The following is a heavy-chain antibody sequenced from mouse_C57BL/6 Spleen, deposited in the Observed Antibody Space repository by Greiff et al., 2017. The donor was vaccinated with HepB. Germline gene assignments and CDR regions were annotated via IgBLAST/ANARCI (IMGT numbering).Heavy chain of an antibody. CDR2: IDPSDSYT. V-gene: IGHV1-59*01. CDR1: GYTFTSYW. D-gene: IGHD1-1*01. Sequence: VQLQQSGAELVRPGTSVKLSCKASGYTFTSYWMHWVKQRPGQGLEWIGVIDPSDSYTNYNQKFKGKATLTVDTSSSTAYMQLSSLTSEDSAVYYCYYGSSYGDYFDYWGQGTTLTVSS. J-gene: IGHJ2*01. CDR3: YYGSSYGDYFDY.